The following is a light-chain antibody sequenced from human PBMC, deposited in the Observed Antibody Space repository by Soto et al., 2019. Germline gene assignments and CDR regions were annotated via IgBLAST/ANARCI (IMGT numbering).Light chain of an antibody. J-gene: IGKJ1*01. Sequence: DIQMTQSPSTLSASVGDRVTITCRASQSISGWLAWYQQKPGKAPKLLIFDASSLERGVPSRFSGSGSGTEFTLTISSLQPDDFATYYCQQCNSYSRTFGQGTKVDIK. CDR3: QQCNSYSRT. V-gene: IGKV1-5*01. CDR1: QSISGW. CDR2: DAS.